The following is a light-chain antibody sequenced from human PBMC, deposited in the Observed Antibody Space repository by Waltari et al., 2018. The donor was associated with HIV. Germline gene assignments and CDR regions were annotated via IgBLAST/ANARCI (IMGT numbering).Light chain of an antibody. Sequence: VNQRLSVFMGLGGRCTISHIGRCAHLVTGEDGSSYQQLPGTAPKLLIFCNTNRPSGVPDRFSGSKSGTSASLAITGLQPDDETDYYCQSYDRSLSNWVFGGGTKLTVL. CDR2: CNT. J-gene: IGLJ3*02. CDR1: CAHLVTGED. CDR3: QSYDRSLSNWV. V-gene: IGLV1-40*02.